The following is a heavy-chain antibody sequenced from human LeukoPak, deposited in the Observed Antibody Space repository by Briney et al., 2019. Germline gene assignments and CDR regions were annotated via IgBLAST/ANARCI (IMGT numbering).Heavy chain of an antibody. J-gene: IGHJ4*02. CDR3: ARGLYGSDSY. CDR2: IHHSGST. CDR1: GASVSSSNW. V-gene: IGHV4-4*01. Sequence: TSETLSLTCAVSGASVSSSNWWIWVRQPPKKGLEWIGEIHHSGSTNYNPSLKSRVTMSVDTSKNQISLRLSSVTAADTAVYCCARGLYGSDSYWGQGNLVTVSS. D-gene: IGHD6-19*01.